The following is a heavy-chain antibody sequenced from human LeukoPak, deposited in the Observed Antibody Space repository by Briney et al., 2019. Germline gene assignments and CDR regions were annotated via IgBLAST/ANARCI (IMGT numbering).Heavy chain of an antibody. CDR2: INCKSGDT. CDR3: ARAGVGAGEALDI. Sequence: SVTVSCKPSGYTFIGYFVHWVRQAPGQGLEWMGWINCKSGDTNYSQKFQGRVSMTRDTSISTAYLDLTRLRYDDTAMYYCARAGVGAGEALDIWGEGTMVTVSS. J-gene: IGHJ3*02. V-gene: IGHV1-2*02. CDR1: GYTFIGYF. D-gene: IGHD1-26*01.